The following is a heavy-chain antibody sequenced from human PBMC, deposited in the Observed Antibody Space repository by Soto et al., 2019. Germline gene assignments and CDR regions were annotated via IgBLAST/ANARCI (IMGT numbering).Heavy chain of an antibody. CDR3: ARGYCTTTICDPWFDP. CDR2: IYPGDSDT. V-gene: IGHV5-51*01. J-gene: IGHJ5*02. CDR1: GYAFTSYW. D-gene: IGHD2-2*01. Sequence: GESLKISCTGFGYAFTSYWIAWVRQMPGKGLEWMGIIYPGDSDTRYSPSFQGQVTISVDKSISTAYLQWSTLKASDTAMYYCARGYCTTTICDPWFDPWGQGTLVTVSS.